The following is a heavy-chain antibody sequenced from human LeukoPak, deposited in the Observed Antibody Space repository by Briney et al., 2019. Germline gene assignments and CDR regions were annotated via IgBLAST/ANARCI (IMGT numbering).Heavy chain of an antibody. CDR3: ARQSLSYYYGSGSYRHYYYYYMDV. Sequence: GESLKISCKVSGYSFTSYWIGWVRQMPGKGLEWMGIIYLGDSDTRYSPFFQGQVTISADKSISTAYLQWSSLKASDTAMYYCARQSLSYYYGSGSYRHYYYYYMDVWGKGTTVTVSS. D-gene: IGHD3-10*01. V-gene: IGHV5-51*01. CDR1: GYSFTSYW. CDR2: IYLGDSDT. J-gene: IGHJ6*03.